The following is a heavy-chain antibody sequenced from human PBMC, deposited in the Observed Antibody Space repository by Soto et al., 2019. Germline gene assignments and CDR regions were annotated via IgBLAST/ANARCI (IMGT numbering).Heavy chain of an antibody. CDR2: VSYDGTKQ. J-gene: IGHJ4*02. CDR3: ARDRVYYYDSSGYYNFDF. D-gene: IGHD3-22*01. V-gene: IGHV3-30-3*01. Sequence: QVQLVESGGGVVQPGRSLRVSCAASGFTFSHYAMHWVRQAPGKGLEWVAVVSYDGTKQFYADCGKGRFTISRDSSQSTLYLKMHNLRDEDTAVYYCARDRVYYYDSSGYYNFDFWGQGTLVTVSS. CDR1: GFTFSHYA.